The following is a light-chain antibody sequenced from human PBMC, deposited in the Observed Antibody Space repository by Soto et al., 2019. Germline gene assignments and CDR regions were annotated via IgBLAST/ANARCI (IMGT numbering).Light chain of an antibody. CDR1: QNVINN. Sequence: EIVMTQSPATLSVSPGEGATLSCMASQNVINNLAWYQQKPGQAPRLLIYGASTRATGIPARFSGSGSGNTASLTVSGLQADDEADYYCSSYAGSDNFVFGTGT. CDR3: SSYAGSDNFV. J-gene: IGKJ3*01. V-gene: IGKV3-15*01. CDR2: GAS.